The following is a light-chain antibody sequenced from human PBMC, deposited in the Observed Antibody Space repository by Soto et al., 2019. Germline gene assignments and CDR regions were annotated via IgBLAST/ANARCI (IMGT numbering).Light chain of an antibody. CDR2: SKD. V-gene: IGLV1-44*01. J-gene: IGLJ2*01. Sequence: QSVLTQPPSASGTPGQRVTISCSGSSSNMGSNIVNWYQQLPGADPKLLIYSKDQRPSGVPDRFSGSKSGTSASLAISGLQSEDEADYYCAAWDDSLNGVVFGGGTKLTVL. CDR3: AAWDDSLNGVV. CDR1: SSNMGSNI.